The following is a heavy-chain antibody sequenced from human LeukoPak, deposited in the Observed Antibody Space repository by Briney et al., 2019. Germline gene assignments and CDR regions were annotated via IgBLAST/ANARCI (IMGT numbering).Heavy chain of an antibody. V-gene: IGHV4-38-2*02. D-gene: IGHD6-13*01. J-gene: IGHJ6*03. CDR1: GYSISSGYY. CDR2: IYHSGST. Sequence: SETLSLTCTVSGYSISSGYYWGWIRQPPGKGLEWIGSIYHSGSTYYNPSLKSRVTISVDTSKNQFSLKLSSVTAADTAVYYCAMISSSWYRNYYYYYMDVWGKGTTVTVSS. CDR3: AMISSSWYRNYYYYYMDV.